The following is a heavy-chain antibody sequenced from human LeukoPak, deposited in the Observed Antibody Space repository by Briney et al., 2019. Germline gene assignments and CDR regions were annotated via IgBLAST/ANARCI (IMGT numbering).Heavy chain of an antibody. Sequence: GGSLRLSCAASGFTFSSYSMNWVRQAPGKGLEWVANIKQDGSEKYYVDSVKGRFTISRDNAKNSLYLQMNSLRAEDTAVYYCGRDIPYSGYGYYFYGMDVWGQGTTVTVSS. CDR1: GFTFSSYS. D-gene: IGHD5-12*01. CDR2: IKQDGSEK. V-gene: IGHV3-7*01. J-gene: IGHJ6*02. CDR3: GRDIPYSGYGYYFYGMDV.